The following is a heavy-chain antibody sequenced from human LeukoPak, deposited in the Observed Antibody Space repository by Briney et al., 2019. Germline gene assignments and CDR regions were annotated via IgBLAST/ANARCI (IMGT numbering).Heavy chain of an antibody. CDR3: TRPDWATGSYDEF. D-gene: IGHD1-26*01. Sequence: GGSLRLSCTASGFTFSNYWMHWVRQAPGKGLMWVSRIKSDGTSTTYADFVKGRFTISRDNAKNTLFLQMTGLRVEDTAMYYCTRPDWATGSYDEFWGQGTRVTVSS. V-gene: IGHV3-74*01. CDR1: GFTFSNYW. CDR2: IKSDGTST. J-gene: IGHJ4*02.